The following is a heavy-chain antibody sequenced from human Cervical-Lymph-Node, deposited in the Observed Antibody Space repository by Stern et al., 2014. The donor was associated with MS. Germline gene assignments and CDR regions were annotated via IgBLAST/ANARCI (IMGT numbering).Heavy chain of an antibody. CDR1: GFSLSTSGVG. CDR3: ARWRSGSYYRCLDY. D-gene: IGHD1-26*01. CDR2: IYWDDDT. V-gene: IGHV2-5*02. Sequence: QITLKESGPTLVKPTQTLTLTCTFSGFSLSTSGVGVGWIRQPPGKALEWLALIYWDDDTRYSPSLKSRLTITKDTSKNQVVLTMTNMDPVDTATYYCARWRSGSYYRCLDYWGQGTLVTVSS. J-gene: IGHJ4*02.